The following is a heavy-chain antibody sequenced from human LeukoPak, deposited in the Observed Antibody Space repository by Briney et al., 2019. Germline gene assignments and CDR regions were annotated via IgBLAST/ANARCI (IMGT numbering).Heavy chain of an antibody. CDR2: IKQDGSEK. CDR1: GFTFSSYW. J-gene: IGHJ3*02. Sequence: PGGSLRLSCAASGFTFSSYWMSWVRQAPGKGLEWVANIKQDGSEKYYVDSVKGRFTISRDNAKNSLYLQMNSLRAEDTAVYYCARDGIDYDSSGLDAFDIWGQGTMVTVSS. V-gene: IGHV3-7*01. D-gene: IGHD3-22*01. CDR3: ARDGIDYDSSGLDAFDI.